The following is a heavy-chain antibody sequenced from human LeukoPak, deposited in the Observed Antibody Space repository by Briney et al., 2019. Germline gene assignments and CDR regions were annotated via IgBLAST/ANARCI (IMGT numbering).Heavy chain of an antibody. CDR2: MNPNSGNT. CDR3: ARRQQLVRPYYYYYYMDV. Sequence: GASVKVSCKASGYTFTSYDINWVRQATGQGLEWMGWMNPNSGNTDYAQKFQGRVTMTRNTSISTAYMELSSLRSEDTAVYYCARRQQLVRPYYYYYYMDVWGKGTTVTVSS. CDR1: GYTFTSYD. D-gene: IGHD6-13*01. V-gene: IGHV1-8*01. J-gene: IGHJ6*03.